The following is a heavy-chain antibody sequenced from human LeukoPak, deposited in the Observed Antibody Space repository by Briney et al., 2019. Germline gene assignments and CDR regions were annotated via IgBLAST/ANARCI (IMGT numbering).Heavy chain of an antibody. D-gene: IGHD2-2*02. J-gene: IGHJ4*02. CDR1: GGTFSSYA. CDR3: AKDLWGRKPAAIPGGTFDY. V-gene: IGHV1-69*05. CDR2: IIPIFGTA. Sequence: SVKVSCKASGGTFSSYAISWVRQAPGQGLEWMGGIIPIFGTANYAQKFQGRVTVTTDESTTTAYMELSSLRAEDTAVYYCAKDLWGRKPAAIPGGTFDYWGQGTLVTVSS.